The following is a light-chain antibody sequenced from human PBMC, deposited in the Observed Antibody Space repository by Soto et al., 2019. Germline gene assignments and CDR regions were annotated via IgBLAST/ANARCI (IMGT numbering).Light chain of an antibody. J-gene: IGKJ5*01. V-gene: IGKV3D-15*01. Sequence: EIVMTQSPATLSLSPGERATLSCRASQRISSKLAWYQQKPGQAPRLLIYGTSTRATGIPDRFSGSGSGTEFTLTISRPQSEDFAIYHCEQYDNKPPITFGQVTRLEIK. CDR3: EQYDNKPPIT. CDR1: QRISSK. CDR2: GTS.